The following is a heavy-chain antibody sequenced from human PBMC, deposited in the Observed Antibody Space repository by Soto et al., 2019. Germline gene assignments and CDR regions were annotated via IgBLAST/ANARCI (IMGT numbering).Heavy chain of an antibody. CDR1: GYSFTSYW. CDR2: IYPGDSDT. J-gene: IGHJ6*03. V-gene: IGHV5-51*01. CDR3: ARLAARAPYYYYYMDV. Sequence: PGESLKISCKGSGYSFTSYWIGWVRQMPGKGLEWMGIIYPGDSDTRYSPSFQGQVTISADKSISTAHLQWSSLKASDTAMYYCARLAARAPYYYYYMDVWGKGATVTVSS.